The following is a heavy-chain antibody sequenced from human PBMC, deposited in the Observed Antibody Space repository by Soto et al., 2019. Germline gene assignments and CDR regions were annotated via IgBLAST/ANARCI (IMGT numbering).Heavy chain of an antibody. V-gene: IGHV3-23*01. D-gene: IGHD3-10*01. J-gene: IGHJ4*02. CDR2: ISDGGGNT. CDR3: AKHQFSMVRGISPFDY. CDR1: GFTFSNYG. Sequence: PGGSLRLSCAASGFTFSNYGMNWVRQAPGKGLEWVSTISDGGGNTYYTESVKGRFTISRDNSKNTLYLQMNSLRAEDTAVYYCAKHQFSMVRGISPFDYWGQGSLVTVSS.